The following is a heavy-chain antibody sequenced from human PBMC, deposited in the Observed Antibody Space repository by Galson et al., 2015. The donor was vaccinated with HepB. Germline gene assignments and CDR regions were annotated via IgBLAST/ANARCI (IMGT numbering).Heavy chain of an antibody. CDR2: ISSSSSYI. J-gene: IGHJ4*02. CDR3: AREGQLVSYFDY. Sequence: SLRLSCAASGFTFSSYSMNWVRQAPGKGLEWVSSISSSSSYIYYADSVKGRFTISRDNAKNSLYLQMNSLRAEDTAVYYCAREGQLVSYFDYWGQGTLVTVSS. D-gene: IGHD6-6*01. CDR1: GFTFSSYS. V-gene: IGHV3-21*01.